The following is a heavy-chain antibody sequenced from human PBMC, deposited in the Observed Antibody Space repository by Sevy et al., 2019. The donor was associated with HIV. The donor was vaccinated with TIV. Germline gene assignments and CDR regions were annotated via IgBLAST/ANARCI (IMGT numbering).Heavy chain of an antibody. CDR1: GGSISSYY. J-gene: IGHJ5*02. V-gene: IGHV4-59*01. D-gene: IGHD6-25*01. CDR2: IYYSGST. Sequence: SETLSLTCTVSGGSISSYYWSWIRQPPGKGLEWIGYIYYSGSTNYNPSLKSRVTIPVTTSMNQFSLRLSSVTAADTAVYYCAGERYSSGWPLNWFDPWGQVTLVPVSS. CDR3: AGERYSSGWPLNWFDP.